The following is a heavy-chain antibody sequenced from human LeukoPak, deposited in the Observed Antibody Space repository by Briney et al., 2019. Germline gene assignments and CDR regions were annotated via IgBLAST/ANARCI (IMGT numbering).Heavy chain of an antibody. J-gene: IGHJ4*02. CDR1: GFTFSSYS. Sequence: GGSLRLSCAASGFTFSSYSMNWVRQAPGKGLEWVSSISSSSSYIYYADSVKGRFTISRDNSKSTLYLQMNSLRAEDTAVYYCAKAPRYNWNSGLGYWGQGTLVTVSS. D-gene: IGHD1-20*01. CDR2: ISSSSSYI. V-gene: IGHV3-21*04. CDR3: AKAPRYNWNSGLGY.